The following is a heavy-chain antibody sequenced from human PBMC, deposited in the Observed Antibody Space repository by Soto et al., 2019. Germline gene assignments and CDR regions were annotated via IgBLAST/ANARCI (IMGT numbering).Heavy chain of an antibody. CDR2: IIPIFGTA. CDR1: GYTFTNFG. V-gene: IGHV1-69*13. CDR3: ARDGGRCEYSYETCDLSFDY. D-gene: IGHD5-18*01. J-gene: IGHJ4*02. Sequence: SVKVSCKASGYTFTNFGISWVRQAPGQGLEWMGGIIPIFGTANYAQKFQGRVTITADESTSTAYMELSSLRSEDTAVYYCARDGGRCEYSYETCDLSFDYWGQGTLVTVSS.